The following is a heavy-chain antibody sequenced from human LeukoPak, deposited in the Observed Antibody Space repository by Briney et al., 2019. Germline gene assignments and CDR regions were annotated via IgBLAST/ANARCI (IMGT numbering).Heavy chain of an antibody. J-gene: IGHJ5*02. CDR3: ARQGRSYINPNRGWFDP. CDR1: GFSFSRYS. Sequence: GGSLRLSCEASGFSFSRYSMNWVRQAPGKGLEWVSSISSTGTDNTYADSVTGRFTNSRDNPKNSVFLQMNSLRAEDTAVYFCARQGRSYINPNRGWFDPWGQGTLVIVSS. CDR2: ISSTGTDN. V-gene: IGHV3-21*06. D-gene: IGHD7-27*01.